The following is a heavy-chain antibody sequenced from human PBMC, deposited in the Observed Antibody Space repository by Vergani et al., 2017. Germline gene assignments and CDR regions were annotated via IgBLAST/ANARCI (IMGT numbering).Heavy chain of an antibody. D-gene: IGHD6-6*01. J-gene: IGHJ4*02. V-gene: IGHV7-4-1*01. CDR1: GYTFTSYA. CDR2: INTNTGNP. Sequence: QVQLVQSGSALKKPGASVTVSCKASGYTFTSYAMNWVRQAPGQGLAWMGWINTNTGNPTYAQGFTGRFVFSLDNSVRTAYLQIRSLKAEDTAVYYCARDGVVGGAARTGDFDYWGQGTLVTVSS. CDR3: ARDGVVGGAARTGDFDY.